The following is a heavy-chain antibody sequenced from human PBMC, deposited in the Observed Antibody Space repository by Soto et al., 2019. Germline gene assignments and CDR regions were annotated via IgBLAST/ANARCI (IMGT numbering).Heavy chain of an antibody. D-gene: IGHD4-17*01. CDR2: IIPMFGTT. CDR1: GGTFGSYG. Sequence: QVQLVQSGAEVKKPGSSVKVSCKSSGGTFGSYGLSWVRQAPGQGLEWMGGIIPMFGTTHYAQQFQGRVTISADTSTSTAYMDLSSLRTGDTAVYYCARGVGDYPPYYGMDVWGQGTTVTVSS. CDR3: ARGVGDYPPYYGMDV. J-gene: IGHJ6*02. V-gene: IGHV1-69*06.